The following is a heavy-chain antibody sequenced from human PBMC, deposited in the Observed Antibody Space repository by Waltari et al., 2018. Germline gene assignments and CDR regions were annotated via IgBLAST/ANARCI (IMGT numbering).Heavy chain of an antibody. D-gene: IGHD3-3*02. J-gene: IGHJ6*02. CDR1: GFTLGTYG. CDR2: IKYDGSSK. CDR3: AREFSRICFHALDG. V-gene: IGHV3-33*05. Sequence: QVQVVESGGGVVQPGGSLRLSCAASGFTLGTYGMHWVRQAPGKGLEWVAVIKYDGSSKNYADSVKGRFTISRENSKHTLYLEMNSRRAEDTAVYYCAREFSRICFHALDGWGQGTAVTVSS.